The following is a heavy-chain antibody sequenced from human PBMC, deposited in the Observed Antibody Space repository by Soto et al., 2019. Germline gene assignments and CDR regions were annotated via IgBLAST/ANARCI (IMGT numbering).Heavy chain of an antibody. J-gene: IGHJ4*02. CDR3: ARGREYYYERTHDY. CDR1: GGSISSGGYY. D-gene: IGHD3-22*01. Sequence: PSETLSLTCTVSGGSISSGGYYWSWIRQHPGKGLEWIGYIYYSGSTYYNPSLKSRVTISVDTSKNQFSLKLSSVTAADTAVYYCARGREYYYERTHDYWGQGTLVTVS. V-gene: IGHV4-31*03. CDR2: IYYSGST.